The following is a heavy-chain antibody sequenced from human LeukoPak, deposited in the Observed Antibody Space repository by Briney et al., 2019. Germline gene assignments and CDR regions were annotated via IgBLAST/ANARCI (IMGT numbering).Heavy chain of an antibody. D-gene: IGHD5-12*01. Sequence: GGSLRLSCAASGFTFSSHWMSWVRQAPGKGLEWVANIKQDGSEKYYVDSVKGRFTISRDNAKNSLYLQMDSLRAEDTAVYYCARDPGATDFDYWGQGTLVTVSS. J-gene: IGHJ4*02. CDR1: GFTFSSHW. CDR2: IKQDGSEK. CDR3: ARDPGATDFDY. V-gene: IGHV3-7*01.